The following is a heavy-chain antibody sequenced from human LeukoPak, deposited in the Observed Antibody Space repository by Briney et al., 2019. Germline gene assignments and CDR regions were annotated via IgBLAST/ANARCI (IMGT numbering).Heavy chain of an antibody. J-gene: IGHJ4*02. CDR3: ARGRYSGSYTLFDY. D-gene: IGHD1-26*01. V-gene: IGHV1-18*01. Sequence: QKVQGRVTMTTDTSTSTAYMELRSLRSDDTAMYYCARGRYSGSYTLFDYWGQGILVTVSS.